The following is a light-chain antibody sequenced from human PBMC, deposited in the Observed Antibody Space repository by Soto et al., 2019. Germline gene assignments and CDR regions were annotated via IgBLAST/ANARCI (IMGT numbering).Light chain of an antibody. CDR1: QGIANY. CDR2: AAS. CDR3: QKYNGAPFT. J-gene: IGKJ3*01. V-gene: IGKV1-27*01. Sequence: DIPMTQSPSSLSASVGDRVTITCRASQGIANYLAWYQQKPGKVPKLLIYAASTLEPGVPSRFSGSGFCTDFTLSISSLQPEDFATYYCQKYNGAPFTFGPGTKVDIK.